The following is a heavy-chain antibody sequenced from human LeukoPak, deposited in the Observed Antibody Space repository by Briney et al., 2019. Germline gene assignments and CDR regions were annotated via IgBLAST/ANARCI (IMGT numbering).Heavy chain of an antibody. CDR2: IYYSGST. V-gene: IGHV4-59*08. J-gene: IGHJ4*02. D-gene: IGHD1-1*01. CDR3: ARHEDRNWYFDH. Sequence: SETLSLTCTVSGGSISSYYWSWIRQPPGEGLEWIGYIYYSGSTNYNPSLKSRVTISVDTSKNQFSLKLSSVTAPDTAVYYCARHEDRNWYFDHWGQGTLVTVSS. CDR1: GGSISSYY.